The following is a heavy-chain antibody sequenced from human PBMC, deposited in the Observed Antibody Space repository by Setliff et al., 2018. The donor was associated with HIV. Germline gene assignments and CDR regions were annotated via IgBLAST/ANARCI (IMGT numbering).Heavy chain of an antibody. D-gene: IGHD6-19*01. Sequence: GGSLRLSCAASGFTFSGSTVHWVRQASGKGLEWVGRIGSKANSYATAYAASVKGRFTTSREDSKNTAYLQMNILRAEDTAVYYCARVGFCGWCLDYWGQGTVVTVSS. CDR1: GFTFSGST. V-gene: IGHV3-73*01. CDR2: IGSKANSYAT. CDR3: ARVGFCGWCLDY. J-gene: IGHJ4*02.